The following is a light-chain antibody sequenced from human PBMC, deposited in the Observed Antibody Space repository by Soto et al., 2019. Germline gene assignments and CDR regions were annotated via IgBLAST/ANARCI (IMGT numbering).Light chain of an antibody. V-gene: IGLV2-14*01. Sequence: QSALTQPASVSGSPGQSITISCTGSSSDVGGYNYVSWYQQHPGKAPKLMIFEVSDRPSGVSNRFSGSKSGNTASLTISGLQAEDEADYYCSSYSSSSTLVVFGGATKLTV. CDR3: SSYSSSSTLVV. CDR2: EVS. CDR1: SSDVGGYNY. J-gene: IGLJ2*01.